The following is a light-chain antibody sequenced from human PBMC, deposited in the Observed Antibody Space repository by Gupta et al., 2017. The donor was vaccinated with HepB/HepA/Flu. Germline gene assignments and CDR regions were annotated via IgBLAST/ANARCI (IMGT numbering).Light chain of an antibody. CDR3: VAWDDSLNGPV. J-gene: IGLJ3*02. CDR1: TSNIGSKT. Sequence: QSVLTQPPSASGSPGQSVTIPCSGSTSNIGSKTVSWYQQLPGTAPKLLIYINDQRPSGVPDRFSGSKSGTSASLAISGLQSEDEADYYCVAWDDSLNGPVFGGGTKLTVL. V-gene: IGLV1-44*01. CDR2: IND.